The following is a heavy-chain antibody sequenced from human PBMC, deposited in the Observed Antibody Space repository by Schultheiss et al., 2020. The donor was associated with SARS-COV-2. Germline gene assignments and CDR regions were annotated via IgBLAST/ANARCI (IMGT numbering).Heavy chain of an antibody. Sequence: SETLSLTCAVSGGSISSYYWSWIRQPPGKGLEWIGYIYYSGSTNYNPSLKSRVTISVDTSKNQFSLKLSSVTAADTAVYYCARAKAATLYGMDVWGQGTTVTVSS. CDR2: IYYSGST. J-gene: IGHJ6*02. CDR3: ARAKAATLYGMDV. V-gene: IGHV4-59*12. CDR1: GGSISSYY. D-gene: IGHD2-15*01.